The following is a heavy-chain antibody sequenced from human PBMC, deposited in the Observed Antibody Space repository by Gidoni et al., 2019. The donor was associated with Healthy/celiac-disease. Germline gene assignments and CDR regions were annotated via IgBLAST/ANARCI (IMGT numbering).Heavy chain of an antibody. D-gene: IGHD5-18*01. J-gene: IGHJ3*02. Sequence: QVQLQESGPGLVKPSETLSLTCTVSGGSISSYYWSWIRQPPGKGLEWIGYIYYSGSTNYNPSLKSRVTISVDTSKNQFSLKLSSVTAADTAVYYCAGGYSYGSYAFDIWGQGTMVTVSS. V-gene: IGHV4-59*01. CDR2: IYYSGST. CDR3: AGGYSYGSYAFDI. CDR1: GGSISSYY.